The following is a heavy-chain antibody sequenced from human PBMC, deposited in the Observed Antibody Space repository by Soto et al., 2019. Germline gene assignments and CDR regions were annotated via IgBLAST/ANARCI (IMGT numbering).Heavy chain of an antibody. J-gene: IGHJ3*02. CDR1: GFTFSTYS. CDR2: ITATGGNT. Sequence: GGSLRLSCAASGFTFSTYSMTWVRQAPGKGLEWVAHITATGGNTYYADSVRGRFTISRDTSGNTLYLQMNSLRAEDTALYYCAKCMQAYWNYDAHHIWGQGTMITVSS. D-gene: IGHD1-7*01. CDR3: AKCMQAYWNYDAHHI. V-gene: IGHV3-23*01.